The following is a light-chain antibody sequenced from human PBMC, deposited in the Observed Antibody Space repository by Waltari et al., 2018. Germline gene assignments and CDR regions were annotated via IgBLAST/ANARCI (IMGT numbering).Light chain of an antibody. CDR2: EIS. Sequence: QSALTQPPSASGSPGQSVTIPCTGTSRDVGGSNFFSWYQQYPGKAPKLIIYEISKRPSGVPDRFSGSKSGNTASLTVSGLQPEDEAEYFCSSYAATHNLVFGGGTKLTV. CDR3: SSYAATHNLV. V-gene: IGLV2-8*01. CDR1: SRDVGGSNF. J-gene: IGLJ3*02.